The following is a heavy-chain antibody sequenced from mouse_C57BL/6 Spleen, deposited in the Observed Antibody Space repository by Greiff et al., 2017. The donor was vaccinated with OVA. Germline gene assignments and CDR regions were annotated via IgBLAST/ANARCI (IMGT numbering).Heavy chain of an antibody. CDR2: LDPYGSDT. D-gene: IGHD3-3*01. CDR3: ARCCGDLDY. J-gene: IGHJ2*01. CDR1: GYTFTSYW. V-gene: IGHV1-52*01. Sequence: QVQLQQPGAELVRPGSSVKLSCKASGYTFTSYWMHWVKQRPIQGLEWIGLLDPYGSDTHYNQKFKNKATLTVDKSSSTAYMQLSSLTSEDSAVYYCARCCGDLDYWGQGTTLTVSS.